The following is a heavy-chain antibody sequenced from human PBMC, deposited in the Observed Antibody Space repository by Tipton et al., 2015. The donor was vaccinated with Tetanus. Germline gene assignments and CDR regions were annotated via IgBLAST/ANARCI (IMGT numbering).Heavy chain of an antibody. D-gene: IGHD6-19*01. CDR1: GFSFSSYG. CDR3: ASGSSLDY. V-gene: IGHV3-30*03. CDR2: ISSDGSDT. J-gene: IGHJ4*02. Sequence: SLRLSCAASGFSFSSYGMHWVRQAPGKGLDWVSLISSDGSDTYSADSVKGRFTISRDNSKNTLYLQMNSLRAEDTAVYYCASGSSLDYWGQGALVIVSS.